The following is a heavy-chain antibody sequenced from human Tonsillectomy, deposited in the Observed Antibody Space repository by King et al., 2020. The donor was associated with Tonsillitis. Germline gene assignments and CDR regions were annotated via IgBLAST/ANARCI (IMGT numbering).Heavy chain of an antibody. CDR2: FSGYSNTA. CDR3: ARDWGDYSGSGRPLDY. V-gene: IGHV1-18*01. Sequence: VQLVESGPEVKKPGASVQVSCKTSGYNFNDFGISWVRQAPGQGLEWMGWFSGYSNTANYAQEFQDRVTMTIETSTNTAYMELRSLRSDDTAVYFCARDWGDYSGSGRPLDYWGQGTLVTVSS. D-gene: IGHD3-10*01. CDR1: GYNFNDFG. J-gene: IGHJ4*02.